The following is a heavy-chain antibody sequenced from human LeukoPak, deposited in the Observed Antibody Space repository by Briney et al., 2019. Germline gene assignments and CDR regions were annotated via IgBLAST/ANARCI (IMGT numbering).Heavy chain of an antibody. CDR1: GYSFTTYW. CDR3: ARAYGSGSYYFDSFDY. D-gene: IGHD3-10*01. V-gene: IGHV5-51*01. CDR2: IYPGDSDT. J-gene: IGHJ4*02. Sequence: GESLKISCKGSGYSFTTYWIGWVRQMPGQGLEWMGIIYPGDSDTRYSPSFQGQVTISADKSISTAYLQWSSLKASDAAMYYCARAYGSGSYYFDSFDYWGQGTLVTVSS.